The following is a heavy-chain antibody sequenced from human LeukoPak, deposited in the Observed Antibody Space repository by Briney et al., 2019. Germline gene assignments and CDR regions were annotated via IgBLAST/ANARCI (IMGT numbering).Heavy chain of an antibody. CDR1: GYTFTSYG. CDR2: ISAYNGNT. V-gene: IGHV1-18*01. J-gene: IGHJ6*03. Sequence: RASVKVSCKASGYTFTSYGISWVRQAPGQGLEWMGWISAYNGNTNYAQKLQGRVTMTTDTSTSTAYMELRSLRSDDTAVYYCARDSSSWYCHYYMDVWGKGTTVTISS. CDR3: ARDSSSWYCHYYMDV. D-gene: IGHD6-13*01.